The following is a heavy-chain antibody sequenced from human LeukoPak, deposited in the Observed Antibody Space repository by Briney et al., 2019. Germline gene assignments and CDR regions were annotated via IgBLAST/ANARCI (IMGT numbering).Heavy chain of an antibody. V-gene: IGHV4-59*01. CDR2: IYYSGST. CDR3: ARDQGLTNYDILTGYSGEGSYYYYMDV. D-gene: IGHD3-9*01. Sequence: SETLSLTCTVSGGSISSYYWSWIRHPPGKGLEWIGYIYYSGSTNYNPSLKSRVTISVDTSKNQFSLKLSSVTAADTAVYYCARDQGLTNYDILTGYSGEGSYYYYMDVWGKGTTVTVSS. J-gene: IGHJ6*03. CDR1: GGSISSYY.